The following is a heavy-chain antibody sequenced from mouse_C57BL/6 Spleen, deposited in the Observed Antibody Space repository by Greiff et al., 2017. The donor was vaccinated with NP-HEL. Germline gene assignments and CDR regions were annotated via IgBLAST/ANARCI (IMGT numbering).Heavy chain of an antibody. V-gene: IGHV1-52*01. CDR3: ARRGGYDDYAMDY. CDR1: GYTFTSYW. J-gene: IGHJ4*01. D-gene: IGHD2-2*01. CDR2: IDPSDSET. Sequence: QVQLQQPGAELVRPGSSVKLSCKASGYTFTSYWMHWVKQRPIQGLEWIGNIDPSDSETHYNQKFKDKATLTVDKSSSTAYMQLSSLTSEDSAVYYCARRGGYDDYAMDYWGQGTSVTVSS.